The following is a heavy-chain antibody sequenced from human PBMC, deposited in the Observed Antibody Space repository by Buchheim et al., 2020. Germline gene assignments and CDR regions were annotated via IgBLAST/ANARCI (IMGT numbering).Heavy chain of an antibody. CDR2: ISSSSSYI. CDR1: GFTFSSYS. V-gene: IGHV3-21*01. J-gene: IGHJ4*02. D-gene: IGHD7-27*01. CDR3: ARLTHGGSLGFDY. Sequence: EVQLVESGGGLVKPGGSLRLSCAASGFTFSSYSMNWVRQAPGKGLEWVSSISSSSSYIYYADSVKGRFPISRDNAKNSLYLQMNSLRAEDTAVYYCARLTHGGSLGFDYWGQGTL.